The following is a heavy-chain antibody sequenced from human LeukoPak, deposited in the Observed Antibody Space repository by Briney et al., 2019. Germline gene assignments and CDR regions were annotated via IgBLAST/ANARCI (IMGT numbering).Heavy chain of an antibody. V-gene: IGHV4-34*01. CDR3: ARGRYCSGGSCYFYPKYYYYYGMDV. Sequence: SETLSLTCAVYGGSFSGYNWSWIRQPPGKGLEWIGEINHSGRTNYNPSLKSRVTISVDTSKNQFSLKLSSVTAADTAVYYCARGRYCSGGSCYFYPKYYYYYGMDVWGQGTTVTVSS. D-gene: IGHD2-15*01. CDR1: GGSFSGYN. CDR2: INHSGRT. J-gene: IGHJ6*02.